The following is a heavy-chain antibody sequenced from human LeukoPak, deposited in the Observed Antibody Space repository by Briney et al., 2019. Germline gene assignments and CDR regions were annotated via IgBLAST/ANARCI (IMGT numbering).Heavy chain of an antibody. V-gene: IGHV1-2*02. CDR3: ARVRYSYGQDAFDI. CDR1: GYTFTGYY. D-gene: IGHD5-18*01. CDR2: INPNSGGR. Sequence: ASVKVSCKASGYTFTGYYMHWVRQAPGQGLEWMGGINPNSGGRNYAQKFQGRVTMTRDTSISTAYMELSRLRSDDTAVSYCARVRYSYGQDAFDIWGQGTMVTVSS. J-gene: IGHJ3*02.